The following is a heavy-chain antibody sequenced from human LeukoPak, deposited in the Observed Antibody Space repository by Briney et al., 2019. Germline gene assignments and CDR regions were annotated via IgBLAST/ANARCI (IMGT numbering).Heavy chain of an antibody. D-gene: IGHD4-23*01. V-gene: IGHV4-34*01. Sequence: SETLSLTCAVYGGSFSGYYWSWLRQPPGKGLEWIGEINHSGSTNYNPSLKSRVTISVDTSKNQFSLKLSSATAADTAVYYCARTYSDYGGNSGSDYYYGMDVWGQGTTVTVSS. CDR1: GGSFSGYY. J-gene: IGHJ6*02. CDR3: ARTYSDYGGNSGSDYYYGMDV. CDR2: INHSGST.